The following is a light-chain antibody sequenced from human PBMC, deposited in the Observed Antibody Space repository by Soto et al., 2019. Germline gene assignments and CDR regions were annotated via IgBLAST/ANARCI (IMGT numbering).Light chain of an antibody. CDR2: EFS. J-gene: IGLJ2*01. Sequence: QSALTQPASVSGSPGQSITISCPGTSSDVGGYNYVSWYQPHPGKAPKLMIYEFSNRPSGVSNRISGFKSGNTASLTISGVQAEDEADYYSSSYTSSSPRVVIGGGTQLTVL. CDR3: SSYTSSSPRVV. CDR1: SSDVGGYNY. V-gene: IGLV2-14*01.